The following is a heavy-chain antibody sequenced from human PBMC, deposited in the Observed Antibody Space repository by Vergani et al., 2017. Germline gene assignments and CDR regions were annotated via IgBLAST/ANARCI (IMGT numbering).Heavy chain of an antibody. CDR1: FDSIRNLY. Sequence: QVQLQESGPGLVKSSETLSLTCSVSFDSIRNLYCNWIRQPPGKGLEWIGPIHCSENTNYNPSLKTRVTISVDTSKNQFSLTLTSVTAADTAVYYCASDTHSGQRADRWGQGILVTVTS. CDR3: ASDTHSGQRADR. D-gene: IGHD6-19*01. CDR2: IHCSENT. V-gene: IGHV4-59*11. J-gene: IGHJ5*02.